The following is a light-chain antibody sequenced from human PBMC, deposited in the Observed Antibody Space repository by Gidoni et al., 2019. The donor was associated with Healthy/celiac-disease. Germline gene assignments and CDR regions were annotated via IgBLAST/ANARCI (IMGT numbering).Light chain of an antibody. CDR2: KAS. CDR1: QSISSW. CDR3: QQYNSYWT. Sequence: DIQMTQSPSTLSASVGDRVTITCRASQSISSWLAWYQQKPGKAPKLLIYKASSLESGVPSRFSGSGSGTEFPLTISSLQADYFATYYCQQYNSYWTFGQGTKVEIK. J-gene: IGKJ1*01. V-gene: IGKV1-5*03.